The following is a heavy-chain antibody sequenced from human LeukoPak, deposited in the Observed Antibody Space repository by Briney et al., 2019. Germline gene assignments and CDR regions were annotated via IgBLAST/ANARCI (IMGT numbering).Heavy chain of an antibody. CDR3: ARGRWGYDSSGYPFDY. D-gene: IGHD3-22*01. CDR2: INPNSGGT. V-gene: IGHV1-2*02. CDR1: GYTFTGYY. J-gene: IGHJ4*02. Sequence: ASVKVSCKASGYTFTGYYMHWVRQAPGQGLEWMGWINPNSGGTNYAQKFQGRVTMTRDTSISTAYMELSRLRSDDTAVYYCARGRWGYDSSGYPFDYWGQGTLVTVSS.